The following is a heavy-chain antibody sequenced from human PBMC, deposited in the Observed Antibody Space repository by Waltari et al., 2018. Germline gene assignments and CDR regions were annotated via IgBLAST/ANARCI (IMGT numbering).Heavy chain of an antibody. Sequence: QVQLVQSGAEVKKPGASVKVSCKASGYTFTGYYMHWVRQAPGQGLEWMGWINPSSGGTNYANKVQGRVTMTRDTSSSTAYMERGRLRSDDTAVYYCARSPLDCGGDCYHFDYWGQGTLVTVSS. CDR3: ARSPLDCGGDCYHFDY. J-gene: IGHJ4*02. V-gene: IGHV1-2*07. CDR1: GYTFTGYY. CDR2: INPSSGGT. D-gene: IGHD2-21*02.